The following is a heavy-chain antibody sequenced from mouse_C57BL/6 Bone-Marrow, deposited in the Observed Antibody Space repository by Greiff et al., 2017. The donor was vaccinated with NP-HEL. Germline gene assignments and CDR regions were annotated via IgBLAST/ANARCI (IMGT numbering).Heavy chain of an antibody. Sequence: EVKVVESGGGLVKPGGSLKLSCAASGFTFSSYAMSWVRQTPEKRLEWVATISDGGSYTYYPDNVKGRFTISRDNAKNNLYLQMSHLKSEDTAMYYCAREGHSFYFDYWGQGTTLTVSS. V-gene: IGHV5-4*01. D-gene: IGHD3-1*01. CDR1: GFTFSSYA. CDR2: ISDGGSYT. J-gene: IGHJ2*01. CDR3: AREGHSFYFDY.